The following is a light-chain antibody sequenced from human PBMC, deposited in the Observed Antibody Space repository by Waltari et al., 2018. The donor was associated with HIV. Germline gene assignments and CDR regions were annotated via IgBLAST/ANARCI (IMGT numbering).Light chain of an antibody. CDR1: SRAVGSYNL. CDR3: CSYSGTSTLL. CDR2: EVT. V-gene: IGLV2-23*02. J-gene: IGLJ2*01. Sequence: QSALTQPASVSGSPGQSITIPCTGPSRAVGSYNLVSWYQQHPGKAPKLMIYEVTKRPSGVSNRVSGSKSGTTASLTISGLQAEDEADYYCCSYSGTSTLLFGGGTKLTVL.